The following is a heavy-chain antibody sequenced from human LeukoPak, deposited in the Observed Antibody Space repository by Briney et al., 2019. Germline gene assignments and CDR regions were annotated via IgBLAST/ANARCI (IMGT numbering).Heavy chain of an antibody. CDR2: IIPVLGIP. CDR1: GGTFSSDA. J-gene: IGHJ2*01. Sequence: GSSVKASCKASGGTFSSDAITWVRQAPGQGLEWMGRIIPVLGIPNYAQKFRGRVTITADKASSTAYMEPSSLRSEDTAVYFCARVPGRAVAGHPYWYLDLWGRGTLVTVSS. CDR3: ARVPGRAVAGHPYWYLDL. V-gene: IGHV1-69*04. D-gene: IGHD6-19*01.